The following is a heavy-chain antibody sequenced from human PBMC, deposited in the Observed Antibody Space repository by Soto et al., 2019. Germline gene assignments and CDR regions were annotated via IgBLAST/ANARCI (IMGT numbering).Heavy chain of an antibody. V-gene: IGHV1-18*01. Sequence: QVQLVQSGAEVKKPGASVKVSCKASGYTFTSYGISWVRQAPGQGLEWMGWISAYNGNTNYAQKLQGRVTMTTDTSTSTAYMELRSLRSDDTAVYYCARALGKYYDFWSGYSTQFDYWGQGTLVTVPS. CDR3: ARALGKYYDFWSGYSTQFDY. CDR1: GYTFTSYG. CDR2: ISAYNGNT. J-gene: IGHJ4*02. D-gene: IGHD3-3*01.